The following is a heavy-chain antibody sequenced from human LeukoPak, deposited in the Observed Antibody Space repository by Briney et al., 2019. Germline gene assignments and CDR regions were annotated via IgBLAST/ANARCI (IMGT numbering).Heavy chain of an antibody. D-gene: IGHD1-1*01. CDR2: VNGDNSIT. Sequence: PGGSLTLSCAPSGFTFSSYAMNWVRQAPGKGLEWVSAVNGDNSITKYADSVEGRFTISRDNSKNTLYLQMNSLRVDDTAIYYCAKGTTTPGFLDYWGQGTLVTVSS. CDR3: AKGTTTPGFLDY. J-gene: IGHJ4*02. V-gene: IGHV3-23*01. CDR1: GFTFSSYA.